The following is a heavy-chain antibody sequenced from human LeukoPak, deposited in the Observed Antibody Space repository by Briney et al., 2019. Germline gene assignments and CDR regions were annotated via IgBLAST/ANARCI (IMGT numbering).Heavy chain of an antibody. CDR1: GFTFTDHY. CDR3: VREGEGPLSKDFDY. CDR2: IGPHGTFT. J-gene: IGHJ4*02. D-gene: IGHD2/OR15-2a*01. V-gene: IGHV1-2*02. Sequence: ASVKVSCKSFGFTFTDHYIHWVRQGPGQGLEWMGYIGPHGTFTSSPQEFQGRVTMTRDASMSTAYMELTRLTSDDTAVYYCVREGEGPLSKDFDYWGQGTLVTVSS.